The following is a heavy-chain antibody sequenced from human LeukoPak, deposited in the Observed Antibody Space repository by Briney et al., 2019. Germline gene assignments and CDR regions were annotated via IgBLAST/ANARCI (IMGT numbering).Heavy chain of an antibody. D-gene: IGHD4-23*01. CDR1: GYTFTSYG. CDR3: ARGPPVDYYMDV. J-gene: IGHJ6*03. CDR2: ISAYNGNT. V-gene: IGHV1-18*01. Sequence: ASVKVSCKASGYTFTSYGISWVRQAPGQGLEWMGWISAYNGNTNYAQKFQGRVTMTRDTSISTAYMELSRLRSDDTAVYYCARGPPVDYYMDVWGKGTTVTVSS.